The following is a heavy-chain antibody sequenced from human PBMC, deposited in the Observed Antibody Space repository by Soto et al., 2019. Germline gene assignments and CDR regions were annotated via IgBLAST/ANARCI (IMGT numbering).Heavy chain of an antibody. V-gene: IGHV1-2*02. CDR2: INPNNGDT. D-gene: IGHD3-22*01. CDR1: GYTFTGYY. CDR3: ARSKSYYDSRGSSDC. Sequence: ASVKVSCKASGYTFTGYYIYWLRQAPGQGLEWMGWINPNNGDTNYAQKFQGRVTMTRDSSISTAYLELSRLRSDDTAIYYCARSKSYYDSRGSSDCWGQGTLVTVSS. J-gene: IGHJ4*02.